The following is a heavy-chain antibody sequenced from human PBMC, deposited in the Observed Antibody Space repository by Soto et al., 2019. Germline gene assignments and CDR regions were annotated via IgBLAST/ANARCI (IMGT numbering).Heavy chain of an antibody. CDR1: GFTFSSYA. D-gene: IGHD3-16*01. Sequence: GGSLRLSCAASGFTFSSYAMSWVRQAPGKGLEWVSIISGSGDNTYYADSMKGRFTISRDNSKNTVYLQVNSLRAEDTAVYFCAKGDSRDIKQEDPFHYWGQGTLVTVSS. V-gene: IGHV3-23*01. J-gene: IGHJ4*02. CDR2: ISGSGDNT. CDR3: AKGDSRDIKQEDPFHY.